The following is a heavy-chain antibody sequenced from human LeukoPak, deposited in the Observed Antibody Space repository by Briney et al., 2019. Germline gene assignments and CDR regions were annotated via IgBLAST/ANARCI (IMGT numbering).Heavy chain of an antibody. CDR3: AKGGIGSSYSPLNY. D-gene: IGHD2-15*01. CDR1: GFTFSSSA. CDR2: ISYDGTNK. V-gene: IGHV3-30-3*01. J-gene: IGHJ4*02. Sequence: GGSLRLSYAASGFTFSSSAIHWVRQAPGKGLEWVAVISYDGTNKHYADSVKGRFTLSRDDSNNTLFLQMNSLRVEDTAVYYCAKGGIGSSYSPLNYCGQGTLVTVSS.